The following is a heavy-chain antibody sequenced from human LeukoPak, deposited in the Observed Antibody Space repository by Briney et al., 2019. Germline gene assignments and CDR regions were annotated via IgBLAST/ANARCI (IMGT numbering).Heavy chain of an antibody. CDR2: ISAYNGNT. CDR3: ARDTMPYSSSWFGGPRYYYYMDV. CDR1: GYTFTSYG. D-gene: IGHD6-13*01. J-gene: IGHJ6*03. V-gene: IGHV1-18*01. Sequence: ASVKVSCKASGYTFTSYGISWARQAPGQGLEWMGWISAYNGNTNYAQKLQGRVTMTTDTSTSTAYMELRSLRSDDTAVYYCARDTMPYSSSWFGGPRYYYYMDVWGKGTTVTVSS.